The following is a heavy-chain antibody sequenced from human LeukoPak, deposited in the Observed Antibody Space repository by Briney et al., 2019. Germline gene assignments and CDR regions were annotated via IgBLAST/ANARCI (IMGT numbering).Heavy chain of an antibody. Sequence: SETLSLTCTISGGSIRSNNYWGWIRQPPGKGLEWIGSIYYSGSTYYNPSLKSRVTISVDTSKNQFSLKLSSVTAADTAVYYCARAPQGYCSSTSCYGGFDYWGQGTLVTVSS. CDR2: IYYSGST. CDR1: GGSIRSNNY. D-gene: IGHD2-2*01. J-gene: IGHJ4*02. CDR3: ARAPQGYCSSTSCYGGFDY. V-gene: IGHV4-39*07.